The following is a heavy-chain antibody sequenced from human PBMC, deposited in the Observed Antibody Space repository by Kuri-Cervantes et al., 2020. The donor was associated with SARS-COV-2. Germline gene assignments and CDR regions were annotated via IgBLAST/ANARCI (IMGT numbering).Heavy chain of an antibody. J-gene: IGHJ5*02. CDR3: ARARLTNDYTGEFDP. Sequence: GESLKISCAASGFTFSSYAMSWVRQAPGKGLEWVSAISGSGGSTYYADSVKGRFTISRDNSKNTLYLQMNSLRAEDTAVYYCARARLTNDYTGEFDPWGQGTLVTVSS. CDR2: ISGSGGST. D-gene: IGHD1-1*01. V-gene: IGHV3-23*01. CDR1: GFTFSSYA.